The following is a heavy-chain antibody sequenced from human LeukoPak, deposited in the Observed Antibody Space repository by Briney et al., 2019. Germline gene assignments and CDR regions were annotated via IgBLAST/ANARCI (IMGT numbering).Heavy chain of an antibody. CDR2: ISYDGSNK. V-gene: IGHV3-30*01. D-gene: IGHD3-10*01. Sequence: PGGSLRLSRAASGFTFSSYAMHWVRQAPGKGLEWVAVISYDGSNKYYADSVKGRFTISRDNSKNTLYLQMNSLRAEDTAVYYCASPRFRFNGPEYFDYWGQGTLVTVSS. CDR1: GFTFSSYA. J-gene: IGHJ4*02. CDR3: ASPRFRFNGPEYFDY.